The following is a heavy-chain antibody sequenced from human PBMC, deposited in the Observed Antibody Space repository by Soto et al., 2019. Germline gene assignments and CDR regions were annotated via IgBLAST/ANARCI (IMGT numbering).Heavy chain of an antibody. CDR2: LYWNDDR. V-gene: IGHV2-5*01. D-gene: IGHD1-26*01. Sequence: GXTLVTPTKTLTXSCTFSRFSLSSIGVAVVWIRQPPGKALEWLELLYWNDDRRYSPSLKSRLTITKDTSKNQVVLTMTNMDTADTAKYYCAHSASVPCCYYFDSWGQGTLVTVSS. J-gene: IGHJ4*02. CDR3: AHSASVPCCYYFDS. CDR1: RFSLSSIGVA.